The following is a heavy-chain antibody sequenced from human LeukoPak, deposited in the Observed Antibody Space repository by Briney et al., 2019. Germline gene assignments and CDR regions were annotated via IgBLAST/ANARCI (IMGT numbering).Heavy chain of an antibody. CDR1: GFTFSSYW. Sequence: GGSQRLSCAASGFTFSSYWMSWVRQAPGKGLEWVANIKQDGSEKYYVDSVKGRFTISRDNAKNSLYLQMNSLRAEDTAVYYCARDMRRVAGSSGYYYCYYMDVWGKGTTVTVSS. J-gene: IGHJ6*03. V-gene: IGHV3-7*03. CDR2: IKQDGSEK. D-gene: IGHD3-10*01. CDR3: ARDMRRVAGSSGYYYCYYMDV.